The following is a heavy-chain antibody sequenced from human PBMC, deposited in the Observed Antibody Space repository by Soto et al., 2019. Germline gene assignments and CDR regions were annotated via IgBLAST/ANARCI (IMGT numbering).Heavy chain of an antibody. V-gene: IGHV4-34*01. CDR3: ARKKRSSYVYTYYYYYGMDV. J-gene: IGHJ6*04. Sequence: PSETLSLTCAVYGGSFSGYYWSWIRQPPGKGLEWIGEINHSGSTNYNPSLKSRVTISVDTSKNQFSLKLSSVTAADTAVYYCARKKRSSYVYTYYYYYGMDVWGKGTTVTVS. D-gene: IGHD5-18*01. CDR1: GGSFSGYY. CDR2: INHSGST.